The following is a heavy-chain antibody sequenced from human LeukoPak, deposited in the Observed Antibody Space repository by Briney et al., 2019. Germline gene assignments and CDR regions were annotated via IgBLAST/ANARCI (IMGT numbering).Heavy chain of an antibody. Sequence: SETLSLTCTVSGGSISSSSYYWGWIRQPPGKGLEWIGSIYYSGSTYYNPSLKSRVTISVDTSKNQFSLKLSSVTAADTAVYYCARGNNGTYYDSSGKAHYYYYYMDVWGKGTTVTVSS. D-gene: IGHD3-22*01. J-gene: IGHJ6*03. CDR3: ARGNNGTYYDSSGKAHYYYYYMDV. V-gene: IGHV4-39*07. CDR1: GGSISSSSYY. CDR2: IYYSGST.